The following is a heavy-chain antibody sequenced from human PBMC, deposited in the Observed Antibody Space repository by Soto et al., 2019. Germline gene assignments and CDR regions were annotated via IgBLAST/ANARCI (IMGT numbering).Heavy chain of an antibody. CDR3: AKSNYGGDDYFQYGLDV. D-gene: IGHD2-21*02. CDR2: ISYDETNE. V-gene: IGHV3-30*18. CDR1: GFTFGSHG. Sequence: GGSLRLSCVASGFTFGSHGMHWVRQAPGKGLEWVAVISYDETNEHYVDSVKGRFTISRDNSKSILYLQMNRLRPEDTAVYKCAKSNYGGDDYFQYGLDVWGQGTTVTVSS. J-gene: IGHJ6*02.